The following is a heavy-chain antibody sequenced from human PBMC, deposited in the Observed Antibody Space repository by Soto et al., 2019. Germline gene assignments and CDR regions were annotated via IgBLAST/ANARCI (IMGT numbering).Heavy chain of an antibody. CDR3: TRAPGDILTGYSLDY. D-gene: IGHD3-9*01. Sequence: EVQLVESGGGLVQPGRSLRLSCTASGFTFGDYAMSWVRQAPGKGLEWVGFIRSKAYGGTTEYAASVKGRFTISRDDSKSIAYLQMNSLKTEDTAVYYCTRAPGDILTGYSLDYWGQGTLVTVSS. J-gene: IGHJ4*02. V-gene: IGHV3-49*04. CDR1: GFTFGDYA. CDR2: IRSKAYGGTT.